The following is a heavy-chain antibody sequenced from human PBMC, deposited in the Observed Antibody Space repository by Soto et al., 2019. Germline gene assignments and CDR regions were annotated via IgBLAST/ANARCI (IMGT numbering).Heavy chain of an antibody. J-gene: IGHJ6*04. CDR3: TRVGYYYYYGMDV. V-gene: IGHV3-49*04. CDR2: IRSKAYGGTT. Sequence: GGSLRLSCTASGFTFGDYAMSWVRQAPGKGLEWVGFIRSKAYGGTTEYAASVKGRFTISRDDSKSIAYLQMNSLKTEDTAVYYCTRVGYYYYYGMDVWGKGTTVTVSS. CDR1: GFTFGDYA.